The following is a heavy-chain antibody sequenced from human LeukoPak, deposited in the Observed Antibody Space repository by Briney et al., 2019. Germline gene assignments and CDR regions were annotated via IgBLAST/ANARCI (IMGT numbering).Heavy chain of an antibody. J-gene: IGHJ6*03. CDR1: GGSISSSSYY. Sequence: NPSETLSLTCTVSGGSISSSSYYWGWIRQPPGKGLEWIGRIYTSGSTNYNPSLKSRVTISVDTSKNQFSLKLSSVTAADTAVYYCARDGDVGGYYYYMDVWGKGTTVTISS. V-gene: IGHV4-39*07. CDR2: IYTSGST. D-gene: IGHD3-16*01. CDR3: ARDGDVGGYYYYMDV.